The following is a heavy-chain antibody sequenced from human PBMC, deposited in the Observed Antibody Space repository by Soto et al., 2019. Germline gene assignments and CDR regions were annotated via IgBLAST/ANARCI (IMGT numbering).Heavy chain of an antibody. CDR1: GGSISSYY. J-gene: IGHJ5*02. CDR3: ARDKGDYGVGP. D-gene: IGHD4-17*01. V-gene: IGHV4-59*01. CDR2: IYYSGST. Sequence: SETLSLTCTVSGGSISSYYWSWIRQPPGKGLEWIGYIYYSGSTNYNPSLKSRVTISVDTSKNQFSLKLSSVTAADTAVYYCARDKGDYGVGPWGQGTLVTVSS.